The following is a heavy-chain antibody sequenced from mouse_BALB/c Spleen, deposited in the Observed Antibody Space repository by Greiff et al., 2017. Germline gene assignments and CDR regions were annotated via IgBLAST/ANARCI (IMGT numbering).Heavy chain of an antibody. J-gene: IGHJ4*01. V-gene: IGHV2-6-7*01. CDR1: GFSLTGYG. CDR2: IWGDGST. D-gene: IGHD2-2*01. Sequence: QVQLKESGPGLVAPSQSLSITCTVSGFSLTGYGVNWVRQPPGKGLEWLGMIWGDGSTDYNSALKSRLSISKDNSKSQVFLKMNSLQTDDTARYYCARGLPLYAMDYWGQGTSVTVSS. CDR3: ARGLPLYAMDY.